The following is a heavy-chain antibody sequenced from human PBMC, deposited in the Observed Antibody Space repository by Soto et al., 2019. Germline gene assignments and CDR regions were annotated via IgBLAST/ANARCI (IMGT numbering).Heavy chain of an antibody. D-gene: IGHD3-3*01. J-gene: IGHJ4*02. CDR3: ARGVYDFWSGDPKGLDY. Sequence: EVQLVESGGGVVQPGESLRLSCAASGFTFSAYDMHWVRQTTGKGLEWVGRIRSKANSYATAYAVSLKGRFTISRDDSRNTAYLQMNSLKTEDTAVYYCARGVYDFWSGDPKGLDYWGQGTVVTVSS. CDR2: IRSKANSYAT. CDR1: GFTFSAYD. V-gene: IGHV3-73*01.